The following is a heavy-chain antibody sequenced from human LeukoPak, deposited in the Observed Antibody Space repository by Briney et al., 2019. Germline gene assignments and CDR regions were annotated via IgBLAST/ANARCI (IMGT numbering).Heavy chain of an antibody. CDR2: TKPDGSET. CDR1: GFTFSNYW. V-gene: IGHV3-7*01. Sequence: GVSLRLSCAASGFTFSNYWMSWVRQAPGKGLEWLANTKPDGSETHYVDSVKGRFTVSRDNAKNSLYLQVDSLRADDTAVYYCARYSSSSSVVALGQGALVTVSS. J-gene: IGHJ5*02. CDR3: ARYSSSSSVVA. D-gene: IGHD6-13*01.